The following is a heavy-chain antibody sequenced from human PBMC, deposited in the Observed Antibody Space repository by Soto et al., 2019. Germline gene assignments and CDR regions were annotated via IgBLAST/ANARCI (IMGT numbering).Heavy chain of an antibody. Sequence: QVQLVQSETEVRKPGSSVKVSCRASGGTFGSNAISWVRQAPGQGLEWMGNIIPIFGITKSSQNFQGRVTITADEXPXTXHTKLSTPRSEDTAMSLCAREEYTLGAGAVRGASDTWGQGTMCTVSS. D-gene: IGHD4-4*01. CDR3: AREEYTLGAGAVRGASDT. CDR2: IIPIFGIT. CDR1: GGTFGSNA. J-gene: IGHJ3*02. V-gene: IGHV1-69*15.